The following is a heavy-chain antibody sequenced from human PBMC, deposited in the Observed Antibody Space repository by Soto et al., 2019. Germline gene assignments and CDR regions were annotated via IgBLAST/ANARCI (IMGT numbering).Heavy chain of an antibody. V-gene: IGHV3-9*01. CDR3: AKERVRFLHA. Sequence: QLVESGGGLVQPGGSLRLSCVASGFSFDDFAMHWVRQAPGKGLEWISGITWNSVSTDYANSVKGRFTVSRDNAKNSLYLQMSSLTTEDTALYFCAKERVRFLHARGQGTLVTVSS. CDR2: ITWNSVST. D-gene: IGHD3-3*01. J-gene: IGHJ4*02. CDR1: GFSFDDFA.